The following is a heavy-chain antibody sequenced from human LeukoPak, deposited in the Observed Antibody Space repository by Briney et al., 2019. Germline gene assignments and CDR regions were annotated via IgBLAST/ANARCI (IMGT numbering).Heavy chain of an antibody. CDR3: ARGGWGIAARPDWFDS. J-gene: IGHJ5*01. CDR1: GGSFSGYY. Sequence: SETLSLTCAVYGGSFSGYYWSWIRQPPGKGLEWIGEINHSGSTNYNPSLKSRVTISVDTSKNQFSLKLSSVTAADTAVYYCARGGWGIAARPDWFDSWGQGTLVTVSS. CDR2: INHSGST. V-gene: IGHV4-34*01. D-gene: IGHD6-6*01.